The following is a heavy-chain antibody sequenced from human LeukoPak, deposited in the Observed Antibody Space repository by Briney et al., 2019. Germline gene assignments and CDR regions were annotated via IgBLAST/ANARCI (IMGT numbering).Heavy chain of an antibody. D-gene: IGHD1-26*01. CDR2: IYTSGST. J-gene: IGHJ6*03. Sequence: SETLSLTCTVPGGSISSYYWCWIRQPAGKGLEWIGRIYTSGSTNYNPSLKSRVTMSVDTSKNQFSLKLSSVTAADTAGYYCAREGVGALYYYYYMDVWGKGTTVTVSS. CDR1: GGSISSYY. V-gene: IGHV4-4*07. CDR3: AREGVGALYYYYYMDV.